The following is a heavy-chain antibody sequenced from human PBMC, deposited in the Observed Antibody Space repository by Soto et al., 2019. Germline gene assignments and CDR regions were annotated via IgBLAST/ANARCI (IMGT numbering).Heavy chain of an antibody. D-gene: IGHD6-13*01. CDR3: TRDASRDSSARGWFDP. J-gene: IGHJ5*02. CDR1: GFTFRSFT. V-gene: IGHV3-21*01. Sequence: EVHLVESGGGLVKPEGSLRLSCAASGFTFRSFTMNWVRQAPGKGLEWVSTISSNSAYIYYTDALRGRFTISRDNAKNSLHLQMNSLRAEDTAVYYCTRDASRDSSARGWFDPWGPGTLVTVSS. CDR2: ISSNSAYI.